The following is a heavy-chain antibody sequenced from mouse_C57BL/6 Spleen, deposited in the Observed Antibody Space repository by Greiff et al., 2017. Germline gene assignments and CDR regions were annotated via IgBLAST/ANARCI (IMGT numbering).Heavy chain of an antibody. V-gene: IGHV1-9*01. CDR3: AREGDYYGSRGAWFAY. D-gene: IGHD1-1*01. J-gene: IGHJ3*01. CDR1: GYTFTGYW. Sequence: QVQLQQSGAELMKPGASVKLSCKATGYTFTGYWIEWVKQRPGHGLEWIGEILPGSGSTNYNEKFKGKATFTADTSSNTAYMQLSSLTTEDSAIYYCAREGDYYGSRGAWFAYWGQGTLVTVSA. CDR2: ILPGSGST.